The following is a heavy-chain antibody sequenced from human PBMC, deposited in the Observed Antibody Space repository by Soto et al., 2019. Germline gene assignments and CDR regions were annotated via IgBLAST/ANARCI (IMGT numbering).Heavy chain of an antibody. CDR1: GFTVSSSH. J-gene: IGHJ6*02. Sequence: PGGSLRLSCTTSGFTVSSSHMSWVRQAPGKGLDWVSVIYSGGNSYYAVSVQGRFTISRDNSKNTVYLQMNSLRDEDTAVYYCVRGNIAYSCINSRPCGMDVWGQGTTVTVSS. V-gene: IGHV3-53*01. CDR2: IYSGGNS. CDR3: VRGNIAYSCINSRPCGMDV. D-gene: IGHD1-26*01.